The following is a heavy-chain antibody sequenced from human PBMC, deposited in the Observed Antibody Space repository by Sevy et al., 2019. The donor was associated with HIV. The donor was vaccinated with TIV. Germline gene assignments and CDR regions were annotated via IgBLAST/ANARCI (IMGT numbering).Heavy chain of an antibody. CDR3: ARRGNYYGYAFDF. Sequence: GGSLRLSCAAFGFTFSNYGMTWVRQAPGKGLEWVSSVSGSGGKRYNADSVKGRFTISRDNSKNTLYLQMNSLRAEDTAVYYCARRGNYYGYAFDFWGQGTVVTVSS. CDR2: VSGSGGKR. V-gene: IGHV3-23*01. CDR1: GFTFSNYG. D-gene: IGHD3-10*01. J-gene: IGHJ3*01.